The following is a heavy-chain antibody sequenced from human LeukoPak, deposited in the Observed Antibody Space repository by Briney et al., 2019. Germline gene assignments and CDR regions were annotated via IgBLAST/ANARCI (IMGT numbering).Heavy chain of an antibody. Sequence: SQTLSLTCAISGDSVSSNSAAWNWIRQSPSRGLEWLERTYYRSNVYNDYAVSVKSRITINPDTSKNQFSLQLNSVTPEDTAVYYCASGAANNWNNWFDPWGQGTLVTVSS. CDR1: GDSVSSNSAA. CDR3: ASGAANNWNNWFDP. V-gene: IGHV6-1*01. J-gene: IGHJ5*02. D-gene: IGHD1-1*01. CDR2: TYYRSNVYN.